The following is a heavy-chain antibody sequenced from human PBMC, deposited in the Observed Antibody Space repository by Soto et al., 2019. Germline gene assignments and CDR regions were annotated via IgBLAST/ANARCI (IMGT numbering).Heavy chain of an antibody. Sequence: SETLSLTCTVSGGSISSYYWRWIRQPPGKGLASIGCIYYSGSTNYNPSLKSRVTISVNTSKNQFSLKLSSVTAADTAVYYCARHWDITIFGVVKFGRPNYGMDVWGQGTTVTVSS. D-gene: IGHD3-3*01. CDR3: ARHWDITIFGVVKFGRPNYGMDV. CDR2: IYYSGST. CDR1: GGSISSYY. J-gene: IGHJ6*02. V-gene: IGHV4-59*08.